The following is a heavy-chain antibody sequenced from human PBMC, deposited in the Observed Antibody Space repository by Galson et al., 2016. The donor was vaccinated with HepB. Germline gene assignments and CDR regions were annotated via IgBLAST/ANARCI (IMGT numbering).Heavy chain of an antibody. Sequence: SVKVSCKASGFTFTTFGISWVRQAPGQGFEWMGWISGHNGNTKYAQKFHDRVTMTTDTSTSTAYMELRSLRSDDTAVYYCARDPRWLPDYWGQGTLVSVSS. CDR1: GFTFTTFG. D-gene: IGHD5-24*01. CDR2: ISGHNGNT. J-gene: IGHJ4*02. V-gene: IGHV1-18*01. CDR3: ARDPRWLPDY.